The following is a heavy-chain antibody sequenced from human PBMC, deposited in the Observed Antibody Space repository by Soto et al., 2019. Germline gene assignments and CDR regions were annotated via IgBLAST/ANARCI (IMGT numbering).Heavy chain of an antibody. CDR2: IYYSGST. V-gene: IGHV4-59*01. Sequence: SETLSLTCTVSGGSISSYYWSWIRQPPGKGLEWIGYIYYSGSTNYNPSLKSRVTISVDTSKNQFSLKLSSVTAADTAVYYCARALPGYYYDSSGYFVYYFDYWGQGTLVTVSS. CDR3: ARALPGYYYDSSGYFVYYFDY. J-gene: IGHJ4*02. CDR1: GGSISSYY. D-gene: IGHD3-22*01.